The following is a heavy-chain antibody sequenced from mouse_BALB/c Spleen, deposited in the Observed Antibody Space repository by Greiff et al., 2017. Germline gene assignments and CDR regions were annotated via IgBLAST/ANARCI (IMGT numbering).Heavy chain of an antibody. J-gene: IGHJ4*01. CDR1: GYTFTSYW. CDR3: ARGDYYGSSFYYAMDC. CDR2: IAPGSGST. V-gene: IGHV1S41*01. D-gene: IGHD1-1*01. Sequence: DLVKPGASVKLSCKASGYTFTSYWINWIKQRPGQGLEWIGRIAPGSGSTYYNEMFKGKATLTVDTSSSTAYIQLSSLSSEDSAVYFCARGDYYGSSFYYAMDCWGQGTTVTVSS.